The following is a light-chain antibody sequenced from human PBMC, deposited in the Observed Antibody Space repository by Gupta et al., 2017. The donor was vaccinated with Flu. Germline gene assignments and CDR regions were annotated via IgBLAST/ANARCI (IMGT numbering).Light chain of an antibody. CDR3: QQDEYWPPFT. J-gene: IGKJ5*01. Sequence: EIVMTQSPDTLSVSPWQRATLSCRASQSISSNLAWYQHKPCLAPRLLIYGAATRDTGIADRFCGRGVGKYVSLTISSREEEEFAGYYCQQDEYWPPFTFGQGTLLDIK. CDR1: QSISSN. V-gene: IGKV3-15*01. CDR2: GAA.